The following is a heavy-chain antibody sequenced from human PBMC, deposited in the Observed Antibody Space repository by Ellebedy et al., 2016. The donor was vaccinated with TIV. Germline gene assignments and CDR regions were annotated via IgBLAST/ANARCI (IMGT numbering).Heavy chain of an antibody. D-gene: IGHD5-18*01. Sequence: MPSETLSLTCTVSGCSISDYYWNWIRQPPGKGLEWIGYIFYSGSTNYNPSLQSRVTISLDTSKSQFSLKVISVTAADTAVYYCARRYSYGTKYFDLWGRGTLVTVSS. CDR1: GCSISDYY. J-gene: IGHJ2*01. CDR3: ARRYSYGTKYFDL. CDR2: IFYSGST. V-gene: IGHV4-59*08.